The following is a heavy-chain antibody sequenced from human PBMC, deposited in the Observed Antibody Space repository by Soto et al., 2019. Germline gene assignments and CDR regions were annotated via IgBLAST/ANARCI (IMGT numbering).Heavy chain of an antibody. Sequence: PSQTLSLTCVISGDRVSSNTAAWNWIRQSPSRGLEWLGRTYFRSKWFNNYAESVTSRITFNPDASKNQFSLQLNSVTPEDTAVYHCPREPMAPLGVFDSWGQGTLVTVSS. V-gene: IGHV6-1*01. D-gene: IGHD2-8*01. J-gene: IGHJ4*01. CDR3: PREPMAPLGVFDS. CDR1: GDRVSSNTAA. CDR2: TYFRSKWFN.